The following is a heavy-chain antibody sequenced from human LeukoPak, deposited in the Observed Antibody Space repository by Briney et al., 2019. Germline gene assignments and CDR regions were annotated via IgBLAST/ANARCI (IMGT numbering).Heavy chain of an antibody. J-gene: IGHJ4*02. V-gene: IGHV4-39*01. D-gene: IGHD4-17*01. Sequence: SETLPLTCTVSGGSISSSSYYWGWIRQPPGKGLEWIGSIYYSGSTYYNPSLKSRVTISVDTSKNQFSLKLSSVTAADTAVYYCASQVMTTVTQFDYWGQGTLVTVSS. CDR3: ASQVMTTVTQFDY. CDR1: GGSISSSSYY. CDR2: IYYSGST.